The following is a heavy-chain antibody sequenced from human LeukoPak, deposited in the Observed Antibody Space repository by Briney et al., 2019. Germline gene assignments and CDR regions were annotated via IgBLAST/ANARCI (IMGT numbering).Heavy chain of an antibody. J-gene: IGHJ4*02. CDR3: ASIGPSYSSGWYPDENFDY. CDR1: GYTFTGYY. V-gene: IGHV1-2*02. CDR2: INPNSGGT. Sequence: ASVKLSCTASGYTFTGYYMHWVRQAPGQGLEWMGWINPNSGGTNYAQKFQGRVTMTRDTSISTAYMELSRLRSDDTAVYYCASIGPSYSSGWYPDENFDYWGQGTLVTVSS. D-gene: IGHD6-19*01.